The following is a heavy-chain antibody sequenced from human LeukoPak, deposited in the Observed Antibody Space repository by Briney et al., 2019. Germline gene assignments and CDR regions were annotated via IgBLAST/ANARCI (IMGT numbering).Heavy chain of an antibody. V-gene: IGHV3-21*04. J-gene: IGHJ4*02. Sequence: KSGGSLRLSFAASGFTFSSYSMNWVRQAPGKGLEWVSSISSSSSYIYYADSVKGRFTISRDNAKNTLYLQMNSPRVEDTAVYYCASWPVGWYGEDSWGQGTLVTVSS. CDR1: GFTFSSYS. CDR2: ISSSSSYI. CDR3: ASWPVGWYGEDS. D-gene: IGHD6-19*01.